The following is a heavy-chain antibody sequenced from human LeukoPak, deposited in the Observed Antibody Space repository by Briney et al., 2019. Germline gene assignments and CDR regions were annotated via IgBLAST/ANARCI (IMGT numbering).Heavy chain of an antibody. CDR2: IYYSGST. Sequence: SETLSLTCTVSAGSIRSNNYYWGWIRQPPGKGLEWIGTIYYSGSTYYNPSLKSRVTISVDTSKSQFSLKLRSVTAADTAVYYCARLPMAYCSSPSCNVFDIWGQGTMVTVSS. J-gene: IGHJ3*02. CDR3: ARLPMAYCSSPSCNVFDI. V-gene: IGHV4-39*01. D-gene: IGHD2-2*01. CDR1: AGSIRSNNYY.